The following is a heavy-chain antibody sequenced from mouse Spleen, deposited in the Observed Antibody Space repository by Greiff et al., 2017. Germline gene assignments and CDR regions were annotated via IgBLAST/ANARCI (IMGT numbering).Heavy chain of an antibody. D-gene: IGHD2-14*01. CDR2: INSNGGST. CDR1: GFTFSSYA. Sequence: DVQLVESGGGLVKPGGSLKLSCAASGFTFSSYAMSWVRQTPEKRLEWVAAINSNGGSTYYPDTVKDRFTISRDNAKNTLYLQMSSLRSEDTALYYCARGPLVRWYFDYWGQGTTLTVSS. CDR3: ARGPLVRWYFDY. J-gene: IGHJ2*01. V-gene: IGHV5-6-2*01.